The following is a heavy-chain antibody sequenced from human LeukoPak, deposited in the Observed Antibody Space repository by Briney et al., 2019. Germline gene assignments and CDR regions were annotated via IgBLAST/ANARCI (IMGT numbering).Heavy chain of an antibody. Sequence: ASVKVSCKASGYTFTSYGISWVRQAPGQGLEWMGWISAYNGNTNYAQKLQGRVTMTTDTSTSTAYMELRSLRSDDTAVYYCARGRITMVRGVSWPPGDYWGQGTLVTVSS. CDR1: GYTFTSYG. J-gene: IGHJ4*02. V-gene: IGHV1-18*01. D-gene: IGHD3-10*01. CDR2: ISAYNGNT. CDR3: ARGRITMVRGVSWPPGDY.